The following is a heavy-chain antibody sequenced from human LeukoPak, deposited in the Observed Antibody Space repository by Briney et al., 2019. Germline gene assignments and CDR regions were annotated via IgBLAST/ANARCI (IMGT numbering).Heavy chain of an antibody. CDR1: GGSFSGYY. Sequence: SETLSLTCAVYGGSFSGYYWSWIRQPPGKGLEWIGEINHSGSTNYNPSLKSRVTISVDTSKNQFSLKLSSVTAADTAVYYCARLRTEMATISLYGFDYWGQGTLVTVSS. V-gene: IGHV4-34*01. CDR2: INHSGST. D-gene: IGHD5-24*01. CDR3: ARLRTEMATISLYGFDY. J-gene: IGHJ4*02.